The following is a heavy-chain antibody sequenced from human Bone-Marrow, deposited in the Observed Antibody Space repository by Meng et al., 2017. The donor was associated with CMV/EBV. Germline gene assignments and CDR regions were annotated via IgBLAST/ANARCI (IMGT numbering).Heavy chain of an antibody. Sequence: GGSLRLSCVASGFSFSYYSMNWVRQAPGKGLEWVSSISRSSTYIYYGDAVKGRLTISRDNAKKSLYLKMNSLRIEDPAVHYCAIDIPSSIGGAFGIWGHGTMVAVSS. CDR1: GFSFSYYS. CDR2: ISRSSTYI. CDR3: AIDIPSSIGGAFGI. V-gene: IGHV3-21*01. J-gene: IGHJ3*02. D-gene: IGHD1-26*01.